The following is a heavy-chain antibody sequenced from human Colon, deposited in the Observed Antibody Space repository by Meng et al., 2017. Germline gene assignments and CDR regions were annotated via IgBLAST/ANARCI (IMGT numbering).Heavy chain of an antibody. V-gene: IGHV4-31*01. J-gene: IGHJ4*02. CDR3: ARRPSGCLHSSFDY. Sequence: QLQESRPMLMQPPPPLSPTSTACGCSISSGSYFWRCLRQQPGRRLELIETIYNSGSTYYNPSLKRLVTTSKTTSKHQFSLKLTSETAADTAVYYCARRPSGCLHSSFDYWGQGTLVTVSS. D-gene: IGHD3-22*01. CDR2: IYNSGST. CDR1: GCSISSGSYF.